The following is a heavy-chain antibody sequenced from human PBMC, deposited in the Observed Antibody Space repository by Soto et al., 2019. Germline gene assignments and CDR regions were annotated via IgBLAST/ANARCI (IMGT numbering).Heavy chain of an antibody. D-gene: IGHD2-2*02. CDR1: GFTFDDYA. CDR2: ISWSSGII. V-gene: IGHV3-9*01. Sequence: GGSLRLSCAASGFTFDDYAMHWVRQAPGQGLEWVSGISWSSGIIDYADSVKGRFTISRDNAKNSLYLQMNSLRPDDTALYYCVKDTRYCGSTTCYTFDSWGQGALVTVSS. J-gene: IGHJ4*02. CDR3: VKDTRYCGSTTCYTFDS.